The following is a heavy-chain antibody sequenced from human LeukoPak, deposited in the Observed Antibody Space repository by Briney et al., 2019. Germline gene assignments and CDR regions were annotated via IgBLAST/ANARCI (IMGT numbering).Heavy chain of an antibody. D-gene: IGHD3-10*01. V-gene: IGHV4-39*01. J-gene: IGHJ4*02. CDR2: IYYSGST. CDR1: GGSINDINYY. CDR3: ARIDFYGSGNYYFDY. Sequence: SETLSVTCTVSGGSINDINYYWGWIRQPPGKGLEWIASIYYSGSTYYNPSLKSRVTISVDTSKKQFSLKLSSVTAADTAVYYCARIDFYGSGNYYFDYWGQGTLVTVSS.